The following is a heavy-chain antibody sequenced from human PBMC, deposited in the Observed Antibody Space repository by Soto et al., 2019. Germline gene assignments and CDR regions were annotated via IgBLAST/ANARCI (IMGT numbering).Heavy chain of an antibody. CDR3: ARTINIVATIGVAFDI. CDR2: INHSGST. CDR1: GGSISSSSYY. Sequence: SETLSLTCTVSGGSISSSSYYWGWIRQPPGKGLEWIGEINHSGSTNYNPSLKSRVTISVDTSKNQFSLKLSSVTAADTAVHYCARTINIVATIGVAFDIWGQGTMVT. V-gene: IGHV4-39*07. D-gene: IGHD5-12*01. J-gene: IGHJ3*02.